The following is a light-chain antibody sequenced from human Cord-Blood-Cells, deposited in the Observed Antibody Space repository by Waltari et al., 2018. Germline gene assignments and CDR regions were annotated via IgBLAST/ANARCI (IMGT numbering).Light chain of an antibody. Sequence: QSALTQPASVSGSPGLSITISSIGTSRHVGVYNYVSWYQQHPGNYPTLMIYYVSNQPSGVSNRFSGSKSGNTASLTISGLQAEDEADYYCSSYTSSSTFVVFGGGTKLTVL. CDR1: SRHVGVYNY. V-gene: IGLV2-14*03. CDR3: SSYTSSSTFVV. CDR2: YVS. J-gene: IGLJ3*02.